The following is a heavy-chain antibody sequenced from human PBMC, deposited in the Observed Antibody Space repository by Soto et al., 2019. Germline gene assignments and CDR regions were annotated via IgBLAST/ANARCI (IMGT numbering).Heavy chain of an antibody. CDR1: GGSFSGYY. V-gene: IGHV4-34*01. CDR2: INHSGST. Sequence: SETLSLTCAVYGGSFSGYYWSWIRQPPGKGLEWIGEINHSGSTNYNPPLKSRVTISVDTSKNQFSLKLSSVTAADTAVYYCARGPTVGADYWGQGNLVTVSS. J-gene: IGHJ4*02. D-gene: IGHD4-4*01. CDR3: ARGPTVGADY.